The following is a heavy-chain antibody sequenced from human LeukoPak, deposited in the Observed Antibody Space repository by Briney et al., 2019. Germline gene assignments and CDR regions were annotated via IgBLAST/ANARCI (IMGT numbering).Heavy chain of an antibody. D-gene: IGHD3-9*01. Sequence: SVKVSCKAFGGTFSSYAISWVRQAPGQGLEWMGGIIPIFGTANYAQKFQGRVTITADESTSTAYMELSSLRSEDTAVYYCASNYDILTGYYLYWGQGTLVTVSS. CDR1: GGTFSSYA. V-gene: IGHV1-69*13. CDR3: ASNYDILTGYYLY. CDR2: IIPIFGTA. J-gene: IGHJ4*02.